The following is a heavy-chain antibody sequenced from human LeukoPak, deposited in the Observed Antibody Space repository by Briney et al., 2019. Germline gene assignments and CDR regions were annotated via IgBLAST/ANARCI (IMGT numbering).Heavy chain of an antibody. V-gene: IGHV4-59*01. CDR1: GGSITSYY. Sequence: PSETLSLTCTVSGGSITSYYWSWIRQPPGKGLEWIGNIYYTGSTNYSPSLKSRVTVSVDTSKNQFSLKLTSVTAADTAVYYCARLGRPVVSMFWFDPWGQGTLVTVSS. D-gene: IGHD2-2*01. CDR2: IYYTGST. J-gene: IGHJ5*02. CDR3: ARLGRPVVSMFWFDP.